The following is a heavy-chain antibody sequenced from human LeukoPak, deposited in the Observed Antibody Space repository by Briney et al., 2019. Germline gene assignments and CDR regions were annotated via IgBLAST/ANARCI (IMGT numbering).Heavy chain of an antibody. J-gene: IGHJ4*02. D-gene: IGHD3-10*01. CDR2: ISSSSNYI. Sequence: GGSLRLSCAASGFSFSSYSMKWVRQAPGKGLEWVSSISSSSNYIYYADSVKGRFTISRDNAKNSLYLQMNSLRAEDTAVYYCARGHHGTMAYDYWGQGTLVTVSS. V-gene: IGHV3-21*01. CDR1: GFSFSSYS. CDR3: ARGHHGTMAYDY.